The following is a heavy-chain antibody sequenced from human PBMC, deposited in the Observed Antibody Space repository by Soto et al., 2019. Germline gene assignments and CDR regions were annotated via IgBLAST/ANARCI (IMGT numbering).Heavy chain of an antibody. D-gene: IGHD6-19*01. CDR3: ARQLPRAEAGIRVGSTVSAFLVNRSSDL. V-gene: IGHV4-39*01. CDR2: IYYSGST. J-gene: IGHJ2*01. Sequence: QPPGKGLEWIGSIYYSGSTYYNPSLKSRVTISVDTSKNQFSLKLSSVTAADTAVYYCARQLPRAEAGIRVGSTVSAFLVNRSSDL.